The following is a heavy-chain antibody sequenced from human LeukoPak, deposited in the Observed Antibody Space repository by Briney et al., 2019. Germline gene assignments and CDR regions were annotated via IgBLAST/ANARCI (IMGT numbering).Heavy chain of an antibody. J-gene: IGHJ3*02. D-gene: IGHD3-22*01. CDR2: ISSSGSTI. CDR3: AREPDYYDSSGYSGSAFDI. V-gene: IGHV3-11*01. CDR1: GFTFSDYY. Sequence: GGSLRLSCAASGFTFSDYYMSWIRQAPGKGLEWVSYISSSGSTIYYADSVKGRFTISRDNAKNSLYLQMNSLRAEDTAVYYCAREPDYYDSSGYSGSAFDIWGQGTMVTVSS.